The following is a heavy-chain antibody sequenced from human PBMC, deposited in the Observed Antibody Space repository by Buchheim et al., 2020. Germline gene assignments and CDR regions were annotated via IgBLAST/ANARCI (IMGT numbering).Heavy chain of an antibody. Sequence: QVQLVESGGGVVQPGRSLRLSCAASGFTFNSYGMHWVRQAPGKGLEWVAVISYDGSNKYYADSVKGRFTISRDNSKNTLYLQMNSLRAEDTAVYYCAKELRDCSSTSCYHEYYYYYYGMDVWGQGTT. D-gene: IGHD2-2*01. CDR3: AKELRDCSSTSCYHEYYYYYYGMDV. CDR1: GFTFNSYG. CDR2: ISYDGSNK. V-gene: IGHV3-30*18. J-gene: IGHJ6*02.